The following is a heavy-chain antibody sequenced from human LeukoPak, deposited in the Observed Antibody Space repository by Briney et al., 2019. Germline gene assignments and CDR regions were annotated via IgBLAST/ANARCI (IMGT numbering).Heavy chain of an antibody. CDR3: ARESELGAFDY. D-gene: IGHD7-27*01. V-gene: IGHV3-66*01. CDR1: GFTVSSNY. CDR2: IYSGGST. J-gene: IGHJ4*02. Sequence: PGGSLRLSCAASGFTVSSNYMSWVRQAPGKGLEWVSVIYSGGSTYYADSVKGRFTISRDNAKNSLYLQMNSLRAEDTAVYYCARESELGAFDYWGQGTLVTVSS.